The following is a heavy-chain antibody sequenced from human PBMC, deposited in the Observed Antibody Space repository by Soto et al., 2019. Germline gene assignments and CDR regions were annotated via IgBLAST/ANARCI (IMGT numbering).Heavy chain of an antibody. V-gene: IGHV4-31*03. CDR1: GGSISSGGYY. CDR2: NYYSGIT. J-gene: IGHJ6*02. CDR3: ARGSSIAGLYYGMXV. Sequence: XLSXTXTVSGGSISSGGYYWTWIRQHPGKGLEWIGYNYYSGITYYNPSLKSRVTISLDTSKNQFSLKLSSVTAADTAVYYCARGSSIAGLYYGMXVWXXGTTVTVSS. D-gene: IGHD6-6*01.